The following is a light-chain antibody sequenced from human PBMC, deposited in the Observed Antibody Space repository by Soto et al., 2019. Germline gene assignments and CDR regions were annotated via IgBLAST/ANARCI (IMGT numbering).Light chain of an antibody. V-gene: IGKV1-39*01. CDR3: QQSYSTPLT. CDR1: QSISNH. J-gene: IGKJ4*01. CDR2: GAS. Sequence: DMQMTQSPSSLSASVGHRVTITCRASQSISNHLNWYQQKPGKAPKLLVYGASTLQSGVTSRFSGSGSGTDFTLTISSLQPEDFATHYCQQSYSTPLTFGGGTKVEIK.